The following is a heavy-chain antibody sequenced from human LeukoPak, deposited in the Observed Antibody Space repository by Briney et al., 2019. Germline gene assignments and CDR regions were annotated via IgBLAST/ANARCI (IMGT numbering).Heavy chain of an antibody. Sequence: ASVKVSCKASGYTFTNYGISWVRQAPGQGLEWMGWVSVYNGNTNYAQKFQDRVTMTMETSTSTAYMELTSLRSDDTAVYYCARDRSNSDYWGQGTLVTVSS. V-gene: IGHV1-18*01. D-gene: IGHD4-11*01. CDR3: ARDRSNSDY. CDR1: GYTFTNYG. J-gene: IGHJ4*02. CDR2: VSVYNGNT.